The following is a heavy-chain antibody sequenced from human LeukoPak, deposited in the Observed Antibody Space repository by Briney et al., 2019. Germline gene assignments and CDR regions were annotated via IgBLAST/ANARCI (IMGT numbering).Heavy chain of an antibody. J-gene: IGHJ6*04. V-gene: IGHV3-48*03. D-gene: IGHD1-14*01. Sequence: GGFLRLSCAASGFTFSSYEMNWVRQAPGKGLEWVSYISLSGSIIYYADSVKGRFTISRDNAKNSLFLQMNSLRAEDTAVYYCARRFATVGMDVWGKGTMVTVSS. CDR3: ARRFATVGMDV. CDR2: ISLSGSII. CDR1: GFTFSSYE.